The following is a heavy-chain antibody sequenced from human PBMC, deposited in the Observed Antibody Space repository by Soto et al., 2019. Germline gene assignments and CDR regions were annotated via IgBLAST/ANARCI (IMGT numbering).Heavy chain of an antibody. Sequence: ASVKVSCKASGYTFYSHSISWVRQAPGQGLEWMGRINADYGNTNYAQKLQGRVTMTTDTSTSTAYMELRSLRPDDTAVYYCARDGVDTATGYYYVMDFWGQGSTVIVSS. CDR1: GYTFYSHS. CDR3: ARDGVDTATGYYYVMDF. CDR2: INADYGNT. J-gene: IGHJ6*02. V-gene: IGHV1-18*01. D-gene: IGHD5-18*01.